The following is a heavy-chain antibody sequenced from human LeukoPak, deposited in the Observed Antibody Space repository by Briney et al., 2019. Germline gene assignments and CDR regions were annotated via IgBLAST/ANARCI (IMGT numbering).Heavy chain of an antibody. CDR3: AREVGYCRGGSCPIDASYYYYYMDV. J-gene: IGHJ6*03. CDR1: GYTFTSYG. Sequence: ASVKVSCKASGYTFTSYGISWVRQAPGQGLEWMGWISAYNGNTNYAQKLQGRVTMTTDTSTSTAYMELRSLRSDDTAVYYCAREVGYCRGGSCPIDASYYYYYMDVWGKGTTVTISS. CDR2: ISAYNGNT. D-gene: IGHD2-15*01. V-gene: IGHV1-18*01.